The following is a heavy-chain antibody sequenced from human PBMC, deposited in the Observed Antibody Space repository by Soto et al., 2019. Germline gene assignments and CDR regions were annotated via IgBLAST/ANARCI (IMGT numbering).Heavy chain of an antibody. CDR3: AREAAAGTTSHFWYFDL. V-gene: IGHV4-4*07. CDR2: IYTSGST. J-gene: IGHJ2*01. CDR1: GGSISSYY. Sequence: QVQLQESGPGLVKPSETLSLTCTVSGGSISSYYWSWIRQPAGKGLEWIGRIYTSGSTNYNPSLKSRVIMSVDTSKNQFSLKLSSVTAADTAVYYCAREAAAGTTSHFWYFDLWGRGTLVTVSS. D-gene: IGHD6-13*01.